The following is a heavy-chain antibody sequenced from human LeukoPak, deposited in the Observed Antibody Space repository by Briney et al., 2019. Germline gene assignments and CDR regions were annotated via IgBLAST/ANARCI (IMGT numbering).Heavy chain of an antibody. V-gene: IGHV4-61*02. CDR1: GGTISSGSYY. Sequence: SETLSLNCTVSGGTISSGSYYWRWIRQPAGKGLEWIGRISSSGSTNYNPSLKSRVTISVDTSKNQFPLKLSSVTTADTAVYYCARRGPPRTLLRGVKSGWFDPWGQGTLVTVSS. CDR3: ARRGPPRTLLRGVKSGWFDP. J-gene: IGHJ5*02. CDR2: ISSSGST. D-gene: IGHD3-10*01.